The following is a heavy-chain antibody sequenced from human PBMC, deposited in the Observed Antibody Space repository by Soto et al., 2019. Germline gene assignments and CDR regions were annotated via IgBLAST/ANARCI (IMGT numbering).Heavy chain of an antibody. CDR1: GYTFTSYD. Sequence: GASVKVSCKASGYTFTSYDINWVRQATGQGLEWMGWMNPNSGNTGYAQKFQGRVTMTRNTSISTAYRELSSLRSEDTAVYYCARGLAYSSSWVLVGYYYMDVWGKGTRVTVSS. D-gene: IGHD6-13*01. CDR3: ARGLAYSSSWVLVGYYYMDV. CDR2: MNPNSGNT. V-gene: IGHV1-8*01. J-gene: IGHJ6*03.